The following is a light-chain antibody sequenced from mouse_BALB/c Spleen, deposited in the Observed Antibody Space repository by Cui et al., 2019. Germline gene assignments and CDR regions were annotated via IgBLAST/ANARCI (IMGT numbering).Light chain of an antibody. V-gene: IGKV4-86*01. J-gene: IGKJ5*01. CDR2: EIS. CDR3: QQWNEPLIT. Sequence: EILLTQSPAITAASLRQKVTSTSSASSSVSYMHWYQQKSGTSPKPLIYEISNLASGVPARFSGSGSGTSYSLTISSMEAEDAAIYYCQQWNEPLITFGAGTKLELK. CDR1: SSVSY.